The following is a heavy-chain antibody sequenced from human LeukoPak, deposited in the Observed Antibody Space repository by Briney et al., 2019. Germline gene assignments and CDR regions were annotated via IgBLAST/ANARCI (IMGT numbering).Heavy chain of an antibody. D-gene: IGHD6-19*01. J-gene: IGHJ4*02. Sequence: SETLSLTCAVSGYSISSGYYWGWIRQPPGRGLEWIGSVYHSGTTHHNPSLKSRVTISEDTSRNQFSLKLSSVTAADTAVYYCARDRGSSGWFDFDYWGQGTLVTVSS. CDR1: GYSISSGYY. CDR3: ARDRGSSGWFDFDY. V-gene: IGHV4-38-2*02. CDR2: VYHSGTT.